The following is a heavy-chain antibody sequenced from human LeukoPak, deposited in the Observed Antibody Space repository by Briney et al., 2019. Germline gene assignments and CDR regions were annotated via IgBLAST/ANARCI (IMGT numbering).Heavy chain of an antibody. J-gene: IGHJ4*02. V-gene: IGHV1-2*02. CDR3: AREVVESSGWYFDY. CDR2: INPNSGGT. CDR1: GYTFTSYD. D-gene: IGHD6-19*01. Sequence: ASVKVSCKASGYTFTSYDINWVRQATGQGLEWMGWINPNSGGTNYAQKFQGRVTMTRDTSISTAYMELSRLRSDDTAVYYCAREVVESSGWYFDYWGQGTLVTVSS.